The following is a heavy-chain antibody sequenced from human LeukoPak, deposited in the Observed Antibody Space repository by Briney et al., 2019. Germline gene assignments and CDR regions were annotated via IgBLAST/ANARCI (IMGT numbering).Heavy chain of an antibody. V-gene: IGHV4-4*07. D-gene: IGHD3-3*01. CDR2: IYTSGST. CDR3: AREVDFWSGYNYYYYMDV. Sequence: SETLSLTCTVSGGSISSYYWSWIRQPAGKGLEWIGRIYTSGSTNYNPSLKSRDTMSVDTSKSQFSLKLSSVTAADTAVYYCAREVDFWSGYNYYYYMDVWGKGTTVTVSS. CDR1: GGSISSYY. J-gene: IGHJ6*03.